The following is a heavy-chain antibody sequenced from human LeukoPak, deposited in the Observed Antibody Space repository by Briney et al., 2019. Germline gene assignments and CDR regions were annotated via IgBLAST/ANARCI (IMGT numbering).Heavy chain of an antibody. CDR2: INPNSGGT. CDR3: ARGPVYSSSWYNWFDP. D-gene: IGHD6-13*01. J-gene: IGHJ5*02. Sequence: GASVKVPCKASGYTFTGYYMHWVRQAPGQGLEWMGWINPNSGGTNYAQKFQGRVTMTRDTSISTAYMELSRLRSDDTAVYYCARGPVYSSSWYNWFDPWGQGTLVTVSS. V-gene: IGHV1-2*02. CDR1: GYTFTGYY.